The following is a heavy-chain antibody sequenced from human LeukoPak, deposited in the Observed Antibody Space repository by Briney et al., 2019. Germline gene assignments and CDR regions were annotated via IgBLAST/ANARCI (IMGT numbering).Heavy chain of an antibody. CDR3: ARDGGYCSSTSCYRPFDY. CDR2: ISSSSSTI. CDR1: GFKFDDYT. V-gene: IGHV3-48*04. Sequence: GGSLRLSCAASGFKFDDYTMSWVRQAPGKGLEWVSYISSSSSTIYYADSVKGRFTISRDNAKNSLYLQMNSLRAEDTAVYYCARDGGYCSSTSCYRPFDYWGQGTLVTVSS. D-gene: IGHD2-2*01. J-gene: IGHJ4*02.